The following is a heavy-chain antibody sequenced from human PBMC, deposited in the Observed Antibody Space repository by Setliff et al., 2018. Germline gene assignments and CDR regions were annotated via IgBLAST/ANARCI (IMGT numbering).Heavy chain of an antibody. V-gene: IGHV1-46*01. Sequence: ASVKVSCKASGYTLSHYYMHWVRQAPGQGLEWMGIINPSGGLTRYAQKFQGRVTIITDESTSTAYMQLSSLGSEDTAVYYCVREGVDSRSSTDYRYYMDVWGKGTTVTVSS. CDR3: VREGVDSRSSTDYRYYMDV. J-gene: IGHJ6*03. D-gene: IGHD3-22*01. CDR1: GYTLSHYY. CDR2: INPSGGLT.